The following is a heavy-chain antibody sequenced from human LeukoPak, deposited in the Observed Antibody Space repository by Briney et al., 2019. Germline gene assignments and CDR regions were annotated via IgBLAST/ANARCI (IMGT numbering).Heavy chain of an antibody. D-gene: IGHD3-3*01. CDR2: IYTSGST. CDR1: GCSISSYY. Sequence: SETLSLTCTVSGCSISSYYWSWIRQPAGKGLDWMGRIYTSGSTNYNPSVQSRVAMSVDTSKKQFSLNMSSVTAADTAVYYCARVLRFLGDAFDYWGQGILVTVSS. J-gene: IGHJ4*02. V-gene: IGHV4-4*07. CDR3: ARVLRFLGDAFDY.